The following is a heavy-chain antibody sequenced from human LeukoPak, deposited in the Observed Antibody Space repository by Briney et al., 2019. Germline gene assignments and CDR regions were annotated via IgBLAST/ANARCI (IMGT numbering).Heavy chain of an antibody. CDR2: IYYSGST. V-gene: IGHV4-59*01. D-gene: IGHD5-18*01. CDR1: GDSISSYY. CDR3: ARGGASGYTYG. J-gene: IGHJ3*01. Sequence: SETLSLTCNVSGDSISSYYWSWIRQPPGKGLEWIGYIYYSGSTNYNPSLKSRVTISVDTSKNQVSLKLLSVTAADTAVYYCARGGASGYTYGWGQGTMVTVSS.